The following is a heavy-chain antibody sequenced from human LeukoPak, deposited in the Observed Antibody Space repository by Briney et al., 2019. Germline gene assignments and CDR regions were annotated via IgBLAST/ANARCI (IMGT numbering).Heavy chain of an antibody. CDR1: GFTFSSYG. CDR3: AKDRVGATKDY. D-gene: IGHD1-26*01. V-gene: IGHV3-23*01. CDR2: ISGSGGST. Sequence: GGSLRLSCAASGFTFSSYGMSWVRQAPGKGLEWVSAISGSGGSTYYADSVKGRFTISRDNSKNTLYLQMNSLRAEDTAIYYCAKDRVGATKDYWGQGTLVTVSS. J-gene: IGHJ4*02.